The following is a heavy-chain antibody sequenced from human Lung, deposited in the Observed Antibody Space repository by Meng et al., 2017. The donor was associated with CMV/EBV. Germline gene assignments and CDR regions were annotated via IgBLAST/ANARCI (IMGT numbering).Heavy chain of an antibody. Sequence: SETLSLXCTVSGGSISPYYWSWIRQPPGKGLEWIGYIYYSGGINYNPSLKSRVTISVDTSKNQFSLKLTSVTAADTAVYYCARHYCGSNVCYTDWFDPWGQGTLVTVSS. CDR2: IYYSGGI. CDR1: GGSISPYY. V-gene: IGHV4-59*01. J-gene: IGHJ5*02. D-gene: IGHD2-2*02. CDR3: ARHYCGSNVCYTDWFDP.